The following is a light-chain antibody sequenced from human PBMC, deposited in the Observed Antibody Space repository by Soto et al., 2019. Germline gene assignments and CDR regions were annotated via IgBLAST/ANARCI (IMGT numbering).Light chain of an antibody. CDR3: QQYGTPLFT. V-gene: IGKV3-20*01. J-gene: IGKJ3*01. CDR1: QSVTNNF. CDR2: GAS. Sequence: IVLTQSPGTLSLSPGERATLSCGASQSVTNNFLAWYQQKPGQAPRLLIYGASSRATRVPDRFSGSGSGTDFTLTISRLEPGDFAVCYCQQYGTPLFTFGPGTKVDIK.